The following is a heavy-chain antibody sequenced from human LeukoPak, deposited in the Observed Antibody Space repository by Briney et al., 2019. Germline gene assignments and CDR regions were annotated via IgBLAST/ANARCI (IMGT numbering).Heavy chain of an antibody. Sequence: ASVKVSCKASGYTFTGYYMHWVRQAPGQGLEWMGIINPSGGSTSYAQKFQGRVTMTRDTSTSTVYMEMSSLRSDDTAVYYCARGENTWRNWLDPWGLGTLVTVSS. J-gene: IGHJ5*02. D-gene: IGHD2/OR15-2a*01. V-gene: IGHV1-46*01. CDR2: INPSGGST. CDR1: GYTFTGYY. CDR3: ARGENTWRNWLDP.